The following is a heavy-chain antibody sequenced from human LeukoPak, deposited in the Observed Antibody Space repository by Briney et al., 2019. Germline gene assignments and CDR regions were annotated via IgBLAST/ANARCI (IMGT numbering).Heavy chain of an antibody. CDR1: GFTFSSFA. CDR2: ISSSGTTT. Sequence: GGSLRLSCAASGFTFSSFAMSWVRQAPEKGLEWVSTISSSGTTTYYVDSVKGRFTISRDNSKNTLYLQMNSLRAEDTGVYYCAISPLAHNYVSSGNYWGQGTLVTVSS. CDR3: AISPLAHNYVSSGNY. D-gene: IGHD3-22*01. V-gene: IGHV3-23*01. J-gene: IGHJ4*02.